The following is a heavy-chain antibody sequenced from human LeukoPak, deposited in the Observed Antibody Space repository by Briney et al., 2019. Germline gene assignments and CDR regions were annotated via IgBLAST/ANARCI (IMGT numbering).Heavy chain of an antibody. J-gene: IGHJ3*02. V-gene: IGHV1-2*02. CDR2: INPNSGGT. CDR1: GYTFTDYY. Sequence: ASVKVSCKASGYTFTDYYMHWVRQAPGQGLEWMGWINPNSGGTNYAQKFQGRVIMTRDTSISTAYLELSRLKSDDTAVYYCARESNIVATINAFDIWGQGTMVTVSS. D-gene: IGHD5-12*01. CDR3: ARESNIVATINAFDI.